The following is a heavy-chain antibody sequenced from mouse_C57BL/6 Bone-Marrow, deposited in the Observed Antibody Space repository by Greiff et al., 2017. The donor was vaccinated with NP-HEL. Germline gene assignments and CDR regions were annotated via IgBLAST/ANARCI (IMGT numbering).Heavy chain of an antibody. D-gene: IGHD3-2*02. V-gene: IGHV1-59*01. CDR3: AREGLDSSGCIDY. CDR1: SPPFPLSF. J-gene: IGHJ2*01. CDR2: IDPSDIYT. Sequence: QLQQPGAELVRPWPSVHSSLPSSSPPFPLSFLPFFPPLPFHCLYFILMIDPSDIYTNYNQKFKGKATLTVDTSSSTAYMQLSSLTSEDSAVYYCAREGLDSSGCIDYWGQGTTLTVSS.